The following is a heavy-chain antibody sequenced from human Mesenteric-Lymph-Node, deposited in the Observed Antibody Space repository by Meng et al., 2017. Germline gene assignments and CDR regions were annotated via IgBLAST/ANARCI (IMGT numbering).Heavy chain of an antibody. J-gene: IGHJ4*02. Sequence: QLRLQESGPGLVKPSETLSLTCTISGVSISSNTHYWGWIRQSPGKGLEWIGSLFYSGSTYYTPSLKSRLTMSVDTSNNQFSLKLSSVTAADTAVYYCGRQYGDYRGTLDYWGQGTLVTVSS. D-gene: IGHD4-17*01. V-gene: IGHV4-39*01. CDR3: GRQYGDYRGTLDY. CDR1: GVSISSNTHY. CDR2: LFYSGST.